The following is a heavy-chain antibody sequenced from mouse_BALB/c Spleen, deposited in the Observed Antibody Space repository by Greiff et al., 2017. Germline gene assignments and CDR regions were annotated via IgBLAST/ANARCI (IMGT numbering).Heavy chain of an antibody. J-gene: IGHJ4*01. Sequence: QVQLQQSGAELAKPGASVKMSCKASGYTFTSYWMHWVKQRPGQGLEWIGYINPSTGYTEYNQKFKDKATLTADKSSSTAYMQLSSLTSEDSAVYYCATGPYAMDYWGQGTSVTVSS. V-gene: IGHV1-7*01. CDR1: GYTFTSYW. D-gene: IGHD4-1*01. CDR3: ATGPYAMDY. CDR2: INPSTGYT.